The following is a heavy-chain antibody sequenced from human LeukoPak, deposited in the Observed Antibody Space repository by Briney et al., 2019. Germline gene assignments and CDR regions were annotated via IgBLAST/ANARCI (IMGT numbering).Heavy chain of an antibody. CDR3: VILENSLVYSSSYYLRGAAKLSDPPL. CDR1: GFRFSTYG. CDR2: IWYAGSDT. Sequence: GRSLRLSCAASGFRFSTYGMQWVRQAPGTGLEWVAAIWYAGSDTSYGASVEGRFTIFRDNAKNTVSLQMNSLRVDDTAVYYCVILENSLVYSSSYYLRGAAKLSDPPLW. V-gene: IGHV3-33*03. D-gene: IGHD6-6*01. J-gene: IGHJ2*01.